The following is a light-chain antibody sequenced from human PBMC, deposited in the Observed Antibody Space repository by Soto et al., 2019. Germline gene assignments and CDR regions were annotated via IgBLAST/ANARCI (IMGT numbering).Light chain of an antibody. Sequence: MGMTESPLSLPVSPAEPASISCRSSQILLHTNGYNYLDWYLKKPGQHPQIXIYLGSNRDSGVPDRFSGIVSGTDFKLKISRVQAEDVAVYECMQALQTPITFGPWTKLEIK. J-gene: IGKJ5*01. CDR2: LGS. CDR3: MQALQTPIT. V-gene: IGKV2-28*01. CDR1: QILLHTNGYNY.